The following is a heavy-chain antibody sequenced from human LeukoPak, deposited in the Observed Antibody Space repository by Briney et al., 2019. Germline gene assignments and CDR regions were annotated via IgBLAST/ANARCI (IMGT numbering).Heavy chain of an antibody. Sequence: GGSLRLSCAASGFTFSSYSMNWVRQTPGKGLEWVSYMSDSSSTIYYADSVKGRFTISRDNAKNSLYLQMNSLRAEDTAVYYCARETTGFDYWGQGTLVTVSS. D-gene: IGHD1-1*01. CDR3: ARETTGFDY. V-gene: IGHV3-48*01. CDR1: GFTFSSYS. CDR2: MSDSSSTI. J-gene: IGHJ4*02.